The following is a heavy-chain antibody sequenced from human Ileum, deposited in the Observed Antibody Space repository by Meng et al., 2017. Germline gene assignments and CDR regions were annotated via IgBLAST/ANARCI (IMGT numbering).Heavy chain of an antibody. D-gene: IGHD3-22*01. CDR1: GGSVNTGSYY. CDR2: MYFSGST. V-gene: IGHV4-61*01. CDR3: ARGHYDKYFDS. J-gene: IGHJ4*02. Sequence: VPLRRPGPGLVRPSATLSPTCPISGGSVNTGSYYWSWIRQPPGKGLEWIGYMYFSGSTKYNASLKSRVSISVDTSKKQFSLNLTSVTAADTAVYYCARGHYDKYFDSWGQGTLVTVSS.